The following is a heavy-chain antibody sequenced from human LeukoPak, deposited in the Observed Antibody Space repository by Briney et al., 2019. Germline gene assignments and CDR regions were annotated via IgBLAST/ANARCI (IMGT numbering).Heavy chain of an antibody. J-gene: IGHJ4*02. CDR1: GFIFSSHG. D-gene: IGHD3-22*01. CDR2: ISSSSYI. Sequence: GGTLRLSCAASGFIFSSHGMNWVRQAPGKGLEWVSSISSSSYIYYADSVKGRFTISRDNAKNSLYLQMNSLRAEDTAVYYCARDGADYYDSSGGFDYWGQGTLVTVSS. V-gene: IGHV3-21*01. CDR3: ARDGADYYDSSGGFDY.